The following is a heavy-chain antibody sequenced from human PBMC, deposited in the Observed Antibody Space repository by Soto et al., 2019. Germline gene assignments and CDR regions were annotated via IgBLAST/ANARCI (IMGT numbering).Heavy chain of an antibody. D-gene: IGHD6-13*01. J-gene: IGHJ2*01. CDR1: GGSFSDYW. V-gene: IGHV4-34*01. Sequence: QVQLQQWGAGLLKPSETLSLTCGVYGGSFSDYWWSWIRQPPGRGLEWIGEINYSGSTHYNPSLKSRVTISVDTSKKQVSLKVNSVTAADTAVYFCARVARMSSVGSWSPELWGRGTLVTVSS. CDR2: INYSGST. CDR3: ARVARMSSVGSWSPEL.